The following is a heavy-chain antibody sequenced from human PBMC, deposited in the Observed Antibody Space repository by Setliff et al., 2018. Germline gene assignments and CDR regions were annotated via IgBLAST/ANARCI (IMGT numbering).Heavy chain of an antibody. V-gene: IGHV1-18*01. J-gene: IGHJ4*02. CDR2: VSAYTGNT. D-gene: IGHD3-10*01. Sequence: ASVKVSCKASGYTFSHSGITWVRQAPGQGLEWMGWVSAYTGNTNYAQKLQGRVTMTTDTSTTTAYLELRSLRSDDSAVYFCSRLVRFCTRTVCQRLSGDDFWGQGTRVTVSS. CDR3: SRLVRFCTRTVCQRLSGDDF. CDR1: GYTFSHSG.